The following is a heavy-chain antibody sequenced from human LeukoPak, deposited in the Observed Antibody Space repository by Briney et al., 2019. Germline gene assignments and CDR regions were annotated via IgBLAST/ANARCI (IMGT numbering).Heavy chain of an antibody. Sequence: PGGSLRLSCAASGLTFSTYAMSWVRQAPGKGLEWVSAISSGGSTYYADSVKGRFTISRDNSKNTLYLQMNSLRVEDTAVYYCAKGRRHDAFDIWGQGTMVTVSS. CDR1: GLTFSTYA. J-gene: IGHJ3*02. V-gene: IGHV3-23*01. CDR2: ISSGGST. CDR3: AKGRRHDAFDI.